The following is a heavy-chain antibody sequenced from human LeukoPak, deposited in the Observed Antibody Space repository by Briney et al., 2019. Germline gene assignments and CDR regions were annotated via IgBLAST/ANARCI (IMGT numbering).Heavy chain of an antibody. CDR3: ARQGGWGGAASLIEY. CDR2: IYHSGTT. D-gene: IGHD1-26*01. CDR1: GASISSSNW. V-gene: IGHV4-4*02. J-gene: IGHJ4*02. Sequence: PSGTLSLTCAVSGASISSSNWWSWVRQPPGRGLEWIGEIYHSGTTNYNLSLKSRVTISVDKSKNQFSLNLSSVTAADTAIFYCARQGGWGGAASLIEYWGQGTLVTVSS.